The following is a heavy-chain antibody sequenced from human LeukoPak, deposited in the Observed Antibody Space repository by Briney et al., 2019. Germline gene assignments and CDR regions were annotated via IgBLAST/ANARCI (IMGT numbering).Heavy chain of an antibody. V-gene: IGHV3-48*04. Sequence: PGGSLRLSCAASGFTFSSYSMNWVRQAPGKGLEWVSYISSSSSTIYYADSVKGRFTISRDNAKNSLYLQMNSLRAEDTAVYYCARSITIFGALGYFDYWGQGTLVTVSS. CDR2: ISSSSSTI. J-gene: IGHJ4*02. CDR3: ARSITIFGALGYFDY. CDR1: GFTFSSYS. D-gene: IGHD3-3*01.